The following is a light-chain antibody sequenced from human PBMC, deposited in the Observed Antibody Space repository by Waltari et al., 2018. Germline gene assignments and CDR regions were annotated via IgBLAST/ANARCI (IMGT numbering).Light chain of an antibody. CDR2: KDT. V-gene: IGLV3-27*01. CDR3: YSAADSNLRV. J-gene: IGLJ3*02. CDR1: VLAKKY. Sequence: SYELTQPSSVSVSPGQPARTTCSGDVLAKKYARWFQQKPGQAPVLLIYKDTERPSGIPERFSGSSSGATVTLTISGAQVEDEADYYCYSAADSNLRVFGGGTKLTVL.